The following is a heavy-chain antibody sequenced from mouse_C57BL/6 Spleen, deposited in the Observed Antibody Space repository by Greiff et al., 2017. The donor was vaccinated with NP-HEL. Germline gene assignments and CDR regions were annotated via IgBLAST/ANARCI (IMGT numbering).Heavy chain of an antibody. V-gene: IGHV1-9*01. CDR1: GYTFTGYW. D-gene: IGHD1-1*01. J-gene: IGHJ1*03. CDR3: ARSNTAVVDWYFDV. CDR2: ILPGSGST. Sequence: QVQLQQSGAELMKPGASVKLSCKATGYTFTGYWIEWVKQRPGHGLEWIGDILPGSGSTNYNEKFKGRGTITTDTSSNTAYMQLSSLTTEDSDIYYCARSNTAVVDWYFDVWGTGTTVTVSS.